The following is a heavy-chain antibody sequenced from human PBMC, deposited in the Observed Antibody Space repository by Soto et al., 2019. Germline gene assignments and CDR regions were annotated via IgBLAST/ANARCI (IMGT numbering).Heavy chain of an antibody. D-gene: IGHD3-3*01. CDR1: GFTFSRYA. V-gene: IGHV3-23*01. Sequence: EVQLLESGGGLVQPGGSLRLSCAASGFTFSRYAMSWVRQAPGKGLEWVSGISGVGGSTYYADSVKGRFTISRDNSKDTLYLQMNSRRAEDTAIYYCAKDVARITIFGAGEAFDIWGQGTMVTVFS. CDR3: AKDVARITIFGAGEAFDI. J-gene: IGHJ3*02. CDR2: ISGVGGST.